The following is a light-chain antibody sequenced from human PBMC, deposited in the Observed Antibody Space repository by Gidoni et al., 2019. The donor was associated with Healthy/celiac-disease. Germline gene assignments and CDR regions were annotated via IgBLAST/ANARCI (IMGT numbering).Light chain of an antibody. CDR1: KGIRND. Sequence: AIQMTQSPSSLSASVGDRVTITCRASKGIRNDLGWYQQKPGKAPKLLIYAASSLQSGVPSRFSGSGSGTDFTLTISSLPPEDFATYYCLQDYNYPLTFXGXTKVEIK. V-gene: IGKV1-6*01. CDR2: AAS. J-gene: IGKJ4*01. CDR3: LQDYNYPLT.